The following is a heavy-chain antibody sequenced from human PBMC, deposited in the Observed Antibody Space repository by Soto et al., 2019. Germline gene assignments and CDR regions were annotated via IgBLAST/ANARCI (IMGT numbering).Heavy chain of an antibody. J-gene: IGHJ4*02. CDR2: IKEDGSEI. CDR1: GITFSSYW. CDR3: ARDPNGYKDY. Sequence: PGGSLRLSCAAPGITFSSYWMSWVRQAPGKGLEWVADIKEDGSEIYYVDSVKGRFTISRDNAKNSPYLQMNSLRVEDTAVYYCARDPNGYKDYWGQGTLVTVSS. D-gene: IGHD1-20*01. V-gene: IGHV3-7*01.